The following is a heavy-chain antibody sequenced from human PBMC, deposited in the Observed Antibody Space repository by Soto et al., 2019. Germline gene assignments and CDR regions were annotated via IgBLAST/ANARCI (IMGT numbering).Heavy chain of an antibody. V-gene: IGHV4-39*01. CDR3: ARRGGGSDWFDP. Sequence: SETLCLTCVFSGGSISSSTYYWGWIRQPPGKGLEWIGSIYYSGSTYYNPSLKSRPTISVDTSKNQFSLKLSSVTAADTAVYYCARRGGGSDWFDPWGQGTMVTVSS. D-gene: IGHD1-26*01. CDR2: IYYSGST. J-gene: IGHJ5*02. CDR1: GGSISSSTYY.